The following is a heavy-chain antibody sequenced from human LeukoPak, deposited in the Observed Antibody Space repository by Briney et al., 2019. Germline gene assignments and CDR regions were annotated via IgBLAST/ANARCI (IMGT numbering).Heavy chain of an antibody. CDR3: ARLAYCSNDVCYSNYYSMDV. Sequence: GESLKISCKGSGYTFSSYWIGWVRQMPGKGLEWMGIIYPDDSDTRYSPSFQGQVTISADKSISTAYLQWSSLKASDTAMYYCARLAYCSNDVCYSNYYSMDVLGKGTTVTVSS. J-gene: IGHJ6*03. D-gene: IGHD2-8*01. CDR1: GYTFSSYW. V-gene: IGHV5-51*01. CDR2: IYPDDSDT.